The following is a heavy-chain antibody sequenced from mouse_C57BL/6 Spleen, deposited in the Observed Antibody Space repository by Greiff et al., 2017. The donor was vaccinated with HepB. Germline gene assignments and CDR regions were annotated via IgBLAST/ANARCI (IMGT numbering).Heavy chain of an antibody. CDR1: GYTFTDYE. CDR3: TIWLRLGY. V-gene: IGHV1-15*01. CDR2: IDPETGGT. J-gene: IGHJ2*01. Sequence: VKLVESVAELVRPGASVTLSCKASGYTFTDYEMHWVKQTPVHGLEWIGAIDPETGGTAYNQKFKGKAILTADKSSSTAYMELRSLTSEDSAVYYCTIWLRLGYWGQGTTLTVSS. D-gene: IGHD2-2*01.